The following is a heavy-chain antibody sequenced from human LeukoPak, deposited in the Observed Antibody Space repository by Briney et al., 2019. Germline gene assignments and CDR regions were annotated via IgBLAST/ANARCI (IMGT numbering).Heavy chain of an antibody. CDR2: TYYRSKWYN. D-gene: IGHD3-22*01. CDR3: AREYFYDNSNCGCDY. V-gene: IGHV6-1*01. Sequence: SQTLSLTCAISGDSVSGNSAAWNWIRQSPSRGLEWLGRTYYRSKWYNDYAVSLKSRITVNPDTSKNQFSLQLNSVTPEDTAVYYCAREYFYDNSNCGCDYWGQGALVTVSS. J-gene: IGHJ4*02. CDR1: GDSVSGNSAA.